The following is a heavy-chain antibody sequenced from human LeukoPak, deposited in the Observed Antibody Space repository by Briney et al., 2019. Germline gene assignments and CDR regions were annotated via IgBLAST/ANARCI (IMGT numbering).Heavy chain of an antibody. CDR2: IRYDGSNK. J-gene: IGHJ4*02. CDR3: TRDLSRNYCIDY. Sequence: GRSLRLSCAASGFTFSSYGMHWVRQAPGKGLEWVAFIRYDGSNKYYADSVKGRFTISRDNSKNTLYLQVNSLRAEDTAVYYCTRDLSRNYCIDYWGQGTLVTVSS. V-gene: IGHV3-30*02. D-gene: IGHD3-10*01. CDR1: GFTFSSYG.